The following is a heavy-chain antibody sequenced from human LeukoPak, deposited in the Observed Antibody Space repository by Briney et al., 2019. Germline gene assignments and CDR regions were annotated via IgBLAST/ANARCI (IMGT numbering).Heavy chain of an antibody. CDR2: IEDDGNKK. D-gene: IGHD6-13*01. J-gene: IGHJ4*02. V-gene: IGHV3-7*01. CDR1: GFTLSNFW. Sequence: GESLRLSCATSGFTLSNFWMNWVRQAPGKGLEWVANIEDDGNKKNYVDSVKGRFTISRDNVKNSIYLQMNSLRDADTAVYYCARGRGIALWGQGPLVTVSS. CDR3: ARGRGIAL.